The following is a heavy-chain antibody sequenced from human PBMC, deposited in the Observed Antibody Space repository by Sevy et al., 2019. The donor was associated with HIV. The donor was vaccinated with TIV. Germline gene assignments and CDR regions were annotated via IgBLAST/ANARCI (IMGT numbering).Heavy chain of an antibody. J-gene: IGHJ4*02. Sequence: GGSLRLSCVDSGFTFHSRALHWVRQAPGKGLGWVAAVSYDGRDKYYTDSVNGGFVFSRDNSKQTLYLQMNSLRLEDTAVYHCARDRGATPTAILDYFDSWGQGALVTVSS. D-gene: IGHD2-15*01. CDR1: GFTFHSRA. V-gene: IGHV3-30*09. CDR2: VSYDGRDK. CDR3: ARDRGATPTAILDYFDS.